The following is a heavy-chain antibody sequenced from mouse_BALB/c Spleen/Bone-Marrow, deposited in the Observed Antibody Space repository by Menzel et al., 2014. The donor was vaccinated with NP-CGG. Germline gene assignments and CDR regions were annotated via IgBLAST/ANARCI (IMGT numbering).Heavy chain of an antibody. CDR2: ISCGGGST. CDR1: GFAFSSYD. J-gene: IGHJ4*01. Sequence: EVKLVESGGGLVKPGGSLKLSCAASGFAFSSYDMSWVRQTPEKRLEWVAYISCGGGSTYYPDTVKGRFTISRDNAKNTLYLQMSSLKSEDTAMYYCARPLYYYGSSPFYAMDYWGQGTSVTVSS. D-gene: IGHD1-1*01. V-gene: IGHV5-12-1*01. CDR3: ARPLYYYGSSPFYAMDY.